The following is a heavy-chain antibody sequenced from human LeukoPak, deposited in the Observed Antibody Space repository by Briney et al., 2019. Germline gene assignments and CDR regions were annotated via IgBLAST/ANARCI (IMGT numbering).Heavy chain of an antibody. V-gene: IGHV4-34*01. J-gene: IGHJ4*02. CDR3: AREGSVVAGGVNY. Sequence: PSETLSLTCAVYGGSFSGYYWSWIRQPPGKGLEWIGEINHSGSTNYNPSLKSRVTISVDTSKNQFSLKLSSVTAADTAVYYCAREGSVVAGGVNYWGQGTLVTVSS. CDR1: GGSFSGYY. CDR2: INHSGST. D-gene: IGHD3-16*01.